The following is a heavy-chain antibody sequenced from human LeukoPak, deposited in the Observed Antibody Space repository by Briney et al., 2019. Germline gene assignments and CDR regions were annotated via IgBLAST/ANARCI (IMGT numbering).Heavy chain of an antibody. J-gene: IGHJ4*02. CDR3: AKEIWPTVTTPGHTYFDY. D-gene: IGHD4-17*01. CDR2: IIGSGRDT. V-gene: IGHV3-23*01. Sequence: GGSLRLSCTASGFTFSTYAMNWVRQAPGKGLEWVSSIIGSGRDTYYADSVKGRFTISRDNSQNTLYLQMNSLRNEDTAVYYCAKEIWPTVTTPGHTYFDYWGQGTLVTVSS. CDR1: GFTFSTYA.